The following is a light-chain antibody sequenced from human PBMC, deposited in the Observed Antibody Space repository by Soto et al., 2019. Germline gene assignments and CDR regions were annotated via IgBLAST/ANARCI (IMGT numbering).Light chain of an antibody. CDR2: DVS. J-gene: IGLJ1*01. V-gene: IGLV2-14*03. CDR1: SSDVGGYNF. CDR3: CSYASSTSYV. Sequence: QSVLTQPASVSGSPGQSITISCTGTSSDVGGYNFVTWYQQHPGEAPKLMIHDVSSRASGVPNRFSGSKSGTTASLTISGLQAEDEADYSCCSYASSTSYVFGTGTKVTVL.